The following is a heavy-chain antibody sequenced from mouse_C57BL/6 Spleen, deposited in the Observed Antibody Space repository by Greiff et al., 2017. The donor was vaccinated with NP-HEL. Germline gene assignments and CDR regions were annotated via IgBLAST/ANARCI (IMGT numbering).Heavy chain of an antibody. V-gene: IGHV2-9-1*01. J-gene: IGHJ1*03. CDR3: ARGVSNGYGYFDV. CDR1: GFSLTSYA. CDR2: IWTGGGT. Sequence: VMLVESGPGLVAPSQSLSITCTVSGFSLTSYAISWVRQPPGKGLEWLGVIWTGGGTNYNSALKSRLSISKDNSKSQVFLKMNRLQTDDTARYYCARGVSNGYGYFDVWGTGTTVTVSS.